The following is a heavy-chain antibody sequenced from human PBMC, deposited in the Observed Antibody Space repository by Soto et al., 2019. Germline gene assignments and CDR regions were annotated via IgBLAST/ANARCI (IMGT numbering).Heavy chain of an antibody. D-gene: IGHD3-9*01. Sequence: QVQLQQWGAGPLRPLETLSLTCGVSGGSFSGYYWAWIRQSPGKGLEWIGEINDRGSINYNPSLKSRVSISFDTSKTHSSLNLRSVTAADTAVYYCARESHDILTGPPWVWYFDLWGRGTLVTVSS. CDR2: INDRGSI. J-gene: IGHJ2*01. CDR1: GGSFSGYY. CDR3: ARESHDILTGPPWVWYFDL. V-gene: IGHV4-34*01.